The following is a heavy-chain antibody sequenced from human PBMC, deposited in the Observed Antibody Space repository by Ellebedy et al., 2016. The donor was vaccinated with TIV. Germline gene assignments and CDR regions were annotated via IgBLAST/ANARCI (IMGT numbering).Heavy chain of an antibody. Sequence: GESLKISXEASGFTFSSYWMSWVRQAPGKGLEWVANIKQDGSEKYYVDSVKGRFTISRDNSKNSLYLQMNSLRTEDTALYYCAKDMGSYGTYYGMDVWGQGTTVTVSS. J-gene: IGHJ6*02. CDR2: IKQDGSEK. CDR1: GFTFSSYW. V-gene: IGHV3-7*03. D-gene: IGHD5-18*01. CDR3: AKDMGSYGTYYGMDV.